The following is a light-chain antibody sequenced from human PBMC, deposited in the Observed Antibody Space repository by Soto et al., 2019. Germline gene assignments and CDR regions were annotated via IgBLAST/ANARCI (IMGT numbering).Light chain of an antibody. CDR3: QQRSDWPQIT. V-gene: IGKV3-11*01. Sequence: EIVLKQSPATLSLSPGERATLACRASQSISSSLAWYQQKPGQAPRLLIFDASNRATGIPARFSGSGSGTDFTLTISSLEPEAFSVYYCQQRSDWPQITFGQGTQLEI. CDR1: QSISSS. CDR2: DAS. J-gene: IGKJ5*01.